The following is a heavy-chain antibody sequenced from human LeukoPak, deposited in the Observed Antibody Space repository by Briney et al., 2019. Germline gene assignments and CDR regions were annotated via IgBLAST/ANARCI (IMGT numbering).Heavy chain of an antibody. Sequence: GGSLRLSCGASGFIFSSCVMSWVRQAPGKGLEWVSAISGSGGSTYYADSVKGRFTISRDNSKNTLYLHMNSLRAEDTAVYYCARRRRDGYNSDAFDIWGQGTMVTVSS. CDR1: GFIFSSCV. CDR3: ARRRRDGYNSDAFDI. J-gene: IGHJ3*02. V-gene: IGHV3-23*01. CDR2: ISGSGGST. D-gene: IGHD5-24*01.